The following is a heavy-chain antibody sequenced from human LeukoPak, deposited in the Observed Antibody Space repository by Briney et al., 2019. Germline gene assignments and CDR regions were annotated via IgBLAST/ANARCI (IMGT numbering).Heavy chain of an antibody. Sequence: SETLSLTCTVSGYSISSGCYWGGIRQPPGKGLEWIGSIYHSWSTYYNPSLKSRVTVSVDIFKNRFSLKLSSVTAADTAVYYCASRSGSYSPDAFDIWGQGTKVTVSS. J-gene: IGHJ3*02. CDR1: GYSISSGCY. CDR2: IYHSWST. D-gene: IGHD1-26*01. V-gene: IGHV4-38-2*02. CDR3: ASRSGSYSPDAFDI.